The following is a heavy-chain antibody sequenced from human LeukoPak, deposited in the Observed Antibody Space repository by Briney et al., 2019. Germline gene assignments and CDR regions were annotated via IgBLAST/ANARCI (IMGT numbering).Heavy chain of an antibody. Sequence: PSETLSLTCTVSGGSFSSTTYYWGWIRQPPGKGLEWIGSIYYGGNTDYNPSLKSRVTISVDTSKNQFSLKLSSVTAADTAVYYCARFTMVRGVIFGSRAFDIWGQGTMVTVSS. CDR1: GGSFSSTTYY. CDR2: IYYGGNT. D-gene: IGHD3-10*01. V-gene: IGHV4-39*07. J-gene: IGHJ3*02. CDR3: ARFTMVRGVIFGSRAFDI.